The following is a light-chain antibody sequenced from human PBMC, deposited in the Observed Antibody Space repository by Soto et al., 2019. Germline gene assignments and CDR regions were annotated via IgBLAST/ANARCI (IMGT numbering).Light chain of an antibody. CDR1: QSVSSSY. J-gene: IGKJ3*01. CDR3: QQYGSSLLT. CDR2: GAS. Sequence: EMVVTQSPGTLSLSPGERATLSCRASQSVSSSYLAWYQQKPGQAPRLLIYGASSRATGIPDRFSGSGSGTDFTLTISRLEPEDFAVYYCQQYGSSLLTFGPGTKGDIK. V-gene: IGKV3-20*01.